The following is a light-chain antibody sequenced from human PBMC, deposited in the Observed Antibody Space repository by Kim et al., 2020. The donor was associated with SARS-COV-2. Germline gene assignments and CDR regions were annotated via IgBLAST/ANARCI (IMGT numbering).Light chain of an antibody. CDR3: QSYNRDNVL. Sequence: GNALTVACTRSSGSIDDNYVQWYQQRPGGVPTTVIYEDDQRPSGVSDRFSGSIDNSSNSASLTISGLRTEDEADYYCQSYNRDNVLFGGGTQLTVL. CDR1: SGSIDDNY. V-gene: IGLV6-57*03. CDR2: EDD. J-gene: IGLJ2*01.